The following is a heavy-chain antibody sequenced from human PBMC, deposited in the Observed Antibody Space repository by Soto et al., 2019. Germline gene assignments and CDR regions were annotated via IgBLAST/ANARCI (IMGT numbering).Heavy chain of an antibody. CDR1: GDTITSYG. CDR3: ARDDYGDYGWFDP. Sequence: ASVKASCKASGDTITSYGISWVRQAPGQGLEWMGWISAYNGNTNYAQKLQGRVTMTTDTSTSTAYMELRSLRSDDTAVYYCARDDYGDYGWFDPCGQGTLLTVSS. V-gene: IGHV1-18*01. CDR2: ISAYNGNT. J-gene: IGHJ5*02. D-gene: IGHD4-17*01.